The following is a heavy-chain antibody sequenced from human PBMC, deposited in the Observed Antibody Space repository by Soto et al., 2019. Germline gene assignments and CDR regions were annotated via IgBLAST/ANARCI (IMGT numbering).Heavy chain of an antibody. J-gene: IGHJ4*02. V-gene: IGHV3-33*01. D-gene: IGHD3-10*01. Sequence: QMQLVESGGGVVQPGSSLRLSCAASGFIFDNFGMHWVRQAPGKGLEWVSVIYYDGSKKYYADSVRGRFNISRDNSKNMLYLQMDSLRAEDTATYYCARSPRVRGGTASRGCWGQGTLVTVSS. CDR1: GFIFDNFG. CDR3: ARSPRVRGGTASRGC. CDR2: IYYDGSKK.